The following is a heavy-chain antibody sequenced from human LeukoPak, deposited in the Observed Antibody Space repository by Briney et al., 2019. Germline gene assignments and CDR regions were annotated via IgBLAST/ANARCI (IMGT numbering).Heavy chain of an antibody. D-gene: IGHD3-16*02. CDR2: INWNGGST. V-gene: IGHV3-20*04. J-gene: IGHJ6*03. CDR1: GSTFDDYG. Sequence: GGSLRLSCAASGSTFDDYGMSWVRQAPGKGLEWVSGINWNGGSTGYADSVKGRFTISRDNAKNSLYLQMNSLRAEDTALYYCARVYDYVWGSYRYRSYYYYMDVWGKGTTVTVSS. CDR3: ARVYDYVWGSYRYRSYYYYMDV.